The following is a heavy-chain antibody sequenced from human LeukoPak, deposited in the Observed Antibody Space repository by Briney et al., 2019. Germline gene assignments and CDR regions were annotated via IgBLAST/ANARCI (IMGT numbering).Heavy chain of an antibody. CDR3: ARYGLYCSSTSCYIFDN. J-gene: IGHJ4*02. CDR1: GFTFDDYG. D-gene: IGHD2-2*02. V-gene: IGHV3-20*04. CDR2: INWSGGTI. Sequence: GGSLRLSCAASGFTFDDYGMSWVRQAPGKGLEWVSGINWSGGTIGYADSVKGRFTISRDNAKNSLYLQMNSLRAEDTALYYCARYGLYCSSTSCYIFDNWGQGTLVTVSS.